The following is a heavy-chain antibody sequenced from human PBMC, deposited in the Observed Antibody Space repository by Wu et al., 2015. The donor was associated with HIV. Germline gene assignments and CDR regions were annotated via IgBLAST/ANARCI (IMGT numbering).Heavy chain of an antibody. J-gene: IGHJ3*02. CDR3: ARVTGIAVADDAFDI. CDR1: GYTFTGYY. V-gene: IGHV1-2*02. Sequence: QVQLVQSGAEVKKPGASVKVSCKASGYTFTGYYMHWVRQAPGQGLEWMGWINPNSGGTNYAQKFQGRVTMTRDTSISTAYMELSRLRSDDTAVYYCARVTGIAVADDAFDIVGTKGQWSPSL. CDR2: INPNSGGT. D-gene: IGHD6-19*01.